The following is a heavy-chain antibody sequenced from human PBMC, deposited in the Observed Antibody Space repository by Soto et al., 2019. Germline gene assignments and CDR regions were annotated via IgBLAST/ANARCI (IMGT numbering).Heavy chain of an antibody. CDR2: ISYDGSNK. CDR1: GFTFSSYG. J-gene: IGHJ5*02. V-gene: IGHV3-30*18. CDR3: AKNSGYCISTSCPIVA. Sequence: GGSLRLSCAASGFTFSSYGMHWVRQAPGKGLEWVAVISYDGSNKYYADSVKGRFTISRDNSKNTLYLQMNSLRAEDTAVYYCAKNSGYCISTSCPIVAWGQGTLVTVSS. D-gene: IGHD2-2*01.